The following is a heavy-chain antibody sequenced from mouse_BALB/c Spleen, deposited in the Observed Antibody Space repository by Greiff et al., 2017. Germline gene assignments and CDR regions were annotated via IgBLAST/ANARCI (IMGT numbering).Heavy chain of an antibody. CDR1: GYTFTDYW. D-gene: IGHD2-2*01. J-gene: IGHJ4*01. CDR3: ARLGGYEG. V-gene: IGHV1-69*01. CDR2: IDTSDSYT. Sequence: QVQLQQPGAELVMPGASVKMSCKASGYTFTDYWMHWVKQRPGQGLEWIGAIDTSDSYTSYNQKFKGKATLTVDESSSTAYMQLSSLTSEDSAVYYCARLGGYEGWGQGTSVTVSS.